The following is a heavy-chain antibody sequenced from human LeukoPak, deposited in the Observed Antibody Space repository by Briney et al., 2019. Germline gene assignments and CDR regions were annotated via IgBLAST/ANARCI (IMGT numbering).Heavy chain of an antibody. D-gene: IGHD6-19*01. V-gene: IGHV3-66*01. CDR2: IYSGGNT. Sequence: PGGSLRLSCAASGFTVSSNYMSWVRQAPGKGLEWVSVIYSGGNTYYADSVKGRFTISRDNSKNTLYLQMNSLRAEDTAVYYCARESSSGWSPNDYWGQGTLVTVSS. CDR1: GFTVSSNY. CDR3: ARESSSGWSPNDY. J-gene: IGHJ4*02.